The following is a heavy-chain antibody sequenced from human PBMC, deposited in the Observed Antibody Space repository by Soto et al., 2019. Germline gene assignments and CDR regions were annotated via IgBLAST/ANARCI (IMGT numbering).Heavy chain of an antibody. J-gene: IGHJ6*02. Sequence: GESLKISCKGSGYSFTKYWIGWVRQMPGKGLEWMAIIYPGDSDTRYSPSFQGQVTISADKSISTAYLQWSSLKASDTAMYYCARTSAAGKYYYGMDVWGQGTTVTVSS. CDR2: IYPGDSDT. CDR1: GYSFTKYW. CDR3: ARTSAAGKYYYGMDV. D-gene: IGHD6-13*01. V-gene: IGHV5-51*01.